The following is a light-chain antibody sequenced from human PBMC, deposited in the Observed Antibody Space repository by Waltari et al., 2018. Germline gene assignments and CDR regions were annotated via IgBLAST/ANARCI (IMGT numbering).Light chain of an antibody. CDR2: GAS. Sequence: EVVLTQSAATLSLSPGDSATFPCRASQRLTKRYLAWYQQKPGQAPRLLIYGASSRAAGIPDRFSGSGSGTDFTLIISRLEPDDFAVYYCQQYGSSILYTFGQGTKLEIK. V-gene: IGKV3-20*01. CDR3: QQYGSSILYT. J-gene: IGKJ2*01. CDR1: QRLTKRY.